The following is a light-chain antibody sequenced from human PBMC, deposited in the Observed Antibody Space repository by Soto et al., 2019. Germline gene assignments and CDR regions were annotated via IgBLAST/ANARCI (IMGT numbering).Light chain of an antibody. J-gene: IGLJ1*01. CDR3: SSYGGSNNYV. CDR2: EVD. CDR1: SSDVGGYNY. Sequence: QSVLTQPPSASGSPGQSVTISCTGTSSDVGGYNYVSWYQQHPGKAPKLMIYEVDKRPSGVPDRFSGSKSGNTASLTVSGLQAEGEADYYCSSYGGSNNYVFGSWTKVTVL. V-gene: IGLV2-8*01.